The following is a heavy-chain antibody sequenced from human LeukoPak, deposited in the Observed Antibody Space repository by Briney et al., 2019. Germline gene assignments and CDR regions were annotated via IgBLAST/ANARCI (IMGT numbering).Heavy chain of an antibody. CDR2: IKSKADGGTT. CDR3: AKYDTSVNFDY. D-gene: IGHD3-22*01. V-gene: IGHV3-15*01. CDR1: W. Sequence: WWTWVRQSPGKGLEWVGHIKSKADGGTTDYAAPVKGRFIISRDDSKHTLYLQVNSLKTDDTAVYYCAKYDTSVNFDYWGLGTLVTVSS. J-gene: IGHJ4*02.